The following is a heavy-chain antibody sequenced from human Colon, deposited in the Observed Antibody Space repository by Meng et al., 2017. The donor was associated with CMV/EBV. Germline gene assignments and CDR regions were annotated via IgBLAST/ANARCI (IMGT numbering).Heavy chain of an antibody. J-gene: IGHJ5*02. CDR3: ARESRGSWYDNWFDP. V-gene: IGHV4-59*01. CDR1: GDSISSYY. D-gene: IGHD6-13*01. Sequence: GSLRLSCTVPGDSISSYYWSWIRQPPGKGLEWIGYIYYSGSSNYNPSLKSRVTMSVDTSKNQFSLKVTSVTAADTAVYYCARESRGSWYDNWFDPWGQGTLVTVSS. CDR2: IYYSGSS.